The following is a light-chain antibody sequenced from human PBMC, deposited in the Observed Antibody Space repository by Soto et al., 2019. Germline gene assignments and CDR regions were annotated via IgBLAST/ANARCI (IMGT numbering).Light chain of an antibody. J-gene: IGKJ4*01. CDR1: QSVSSSY. V-gene: IGKV3-20*01. CDR3: QQHGSLPLT. CDR2: GAS. Sequence: EIVLTQSPGTLSLSPGERATLSCRASQSVSSSYLAWYQQKPGQAPRLLIYGASRRATGIPDRFSGSGSGTDFTLTINRLEPEDFAVYYCQQHGSLPLTFGGGT.